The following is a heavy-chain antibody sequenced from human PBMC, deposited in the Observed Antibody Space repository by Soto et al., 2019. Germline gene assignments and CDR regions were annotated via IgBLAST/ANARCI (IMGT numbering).Heavy chain of an antibody. D-gene: IGHD3-22*01. Sequence: PGGSLRLSCAASGFTFSSYAMHWVRQAPGKGLEWVAVISYDGSNKYYADSVKGRFTISRDNSKNTLYLQMNSLRAEGTAVYYCAVWGYYYDSSGYLPPDYYYGMDVWGQGTTVTVSS. V-gene: IGHV3-30-3*01. J-gene: IGHJ6*02. CDR1: GFTFSSYA. CDR2: ISYDGSNK. CDR3: AVWGYYYDSSGYLPPDYYYGMDV.